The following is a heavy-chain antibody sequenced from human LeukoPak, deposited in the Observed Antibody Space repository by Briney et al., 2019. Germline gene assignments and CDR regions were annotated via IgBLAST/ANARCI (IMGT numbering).Heavy chain of an antibody. V-gene: IGHV3-33*08. CDR3: VRDPYEAY. D-gene: IGHD5-12*01. Sequence: GGSLRLSCAASGFTFSSYWMHWVRQAPGKGLEWVAVIWYDGNNKYYADSVKGRFTISRDNSKNTLYLQMNSLRAEDTAVYYCVRDPYEAYWGQGTLVTVSS. CDR2: IWYDGNNK. J-gene: IGHJ4*02. CDR1: GFTFSSYW.